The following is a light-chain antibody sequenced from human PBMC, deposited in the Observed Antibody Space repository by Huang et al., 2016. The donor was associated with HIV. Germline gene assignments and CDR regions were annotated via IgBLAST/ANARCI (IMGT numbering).Light chain of an antibody. CDR1: RGVGRD. CDR3: QSLEF. CDR2: SAS. V-gene: IGKV1-13*02. J-gene: IGKJ3*01. Sequence: IQLSQSPSSLSVSVGDTIAISCRASRGVGRDVNWYQQRPGRPPRLLIQSASTLAGGVPDRFRGSGFDTLFTLTVRGLQAEDIASYFCQSLEFFGPGT.